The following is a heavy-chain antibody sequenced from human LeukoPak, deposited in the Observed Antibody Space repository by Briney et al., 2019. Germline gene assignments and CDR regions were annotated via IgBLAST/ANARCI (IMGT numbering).Heavy chain of an antibody. CDR1: GASINNNF. Sequence: SETLSLTCTVSGASINNNFWTWIRQPPGKGLEWIGYIYSSGSANYNPSLKSRVIISGDTSKNQISLNLTSVTATDTAVYFCARHRDYYDTWGHGTLVTVSS. CDR3: ARHRDYYDT. D-gene: IGHD3-22*01. CDR2: IYSSGSA. V-gene: IGHV4-59*08. J-gene: IGHJ4*01.